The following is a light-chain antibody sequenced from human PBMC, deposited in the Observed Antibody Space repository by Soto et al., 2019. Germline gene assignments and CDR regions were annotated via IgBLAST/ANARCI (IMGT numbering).Light chain of an antibody. J-gene: IGKJ1*01. Sequence: EIVMTQSPVTLSVSPGERATLSCRASQSVRSNLAWYQQKPGQAPRLLMYDASTRPTGIPARFSGSGSGTEFTLTISSLQSEDFAVYYCQQYNYWPPWTFGQGTKVEIK. CDR3: QQYNYWPPWT. CDR2: DAS. V-gene: IGKV3-15*01. CDR1: QSVRSN.